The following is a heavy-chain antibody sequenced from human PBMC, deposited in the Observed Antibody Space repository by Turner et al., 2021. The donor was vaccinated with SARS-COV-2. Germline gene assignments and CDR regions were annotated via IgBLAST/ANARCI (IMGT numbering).Heavy chain of an antibody. CDR2: IWFDGSNK. J-gene: IGHJ3*02. V-gene: IGHV3-33*01. Sequence: QVQLVESGGGVVQPGRSLRLPCAASGFTFSSYGMHWVRQAPGKGLEWVTVIWFDGSNKYYADSVKGRFTISRDNSKNTLYLQMNSLRAEDTALYYCARESLYGDYGGAFDIWGQGTMVTVSS. CDR3: ARESLYGDYGGAFDI. D-gene: IGHD4-17*01. CDR1: GFTFSSYG.